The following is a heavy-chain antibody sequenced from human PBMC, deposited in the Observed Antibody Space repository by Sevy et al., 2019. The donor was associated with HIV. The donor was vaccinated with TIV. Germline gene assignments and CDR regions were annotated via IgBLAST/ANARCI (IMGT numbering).Heavy chain of an antibody. Sequence: SETLSLTCTVSGGSISSYYWSWIRQPSGKGLEWIGRIYTSGNTHYNPSLKSRVTMSVDTSKNQFSLNLSYVTAADTAVYYCAGAAIYTGDFEYRGQGTLVTVSS. CDR3: AGAAIYTGDFEY. J-gene: IGHJ4*02. CDR2: IYTSGNT. D-gene: IGHD3-16*01. V-gene: IGHV4-4*07. CDR1: GGSISSYY.